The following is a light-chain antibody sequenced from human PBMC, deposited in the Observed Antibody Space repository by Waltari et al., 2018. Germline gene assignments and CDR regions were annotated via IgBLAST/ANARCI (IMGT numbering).Light chain of an antibody. J-gene: IGKJ2*01. CDR2: GGA. Sequence: RAGRSLTGAWLVWHQQESGQAPRRLIYGGASRAAGIPDRFSGSGSGTDFTLTSSRREPEDSAVYYCQQYESSVMYTFGQGTKVEIK. V-gene: IGKV3-20*01. CDR3: QQYESSVMYT. CDR1: RSLTGAW.